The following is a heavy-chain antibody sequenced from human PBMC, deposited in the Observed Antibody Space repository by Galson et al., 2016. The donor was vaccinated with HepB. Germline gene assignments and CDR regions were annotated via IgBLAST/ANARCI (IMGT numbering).Heavy chain of an antibody. CDR3: ARYGGIWSGYFTYYGIDV. Sequence: ETLSLTCSVSGNSVNSHNYYWGWMRQTPGEGLEWIGSIHYSGNTYSNPSLKSRVTVALDTSKNQFSLKLTSVTAADTAVYFCARYGGIWSGYFTYYGIDVWGQGTSVTVSS. V-gene: IGHV4-39*01. J-gene: IGHJ6*02. CDR1: GNSVNSHNYY. D-gene: IGHD3-3*01. CDR2: IHYSGNT.